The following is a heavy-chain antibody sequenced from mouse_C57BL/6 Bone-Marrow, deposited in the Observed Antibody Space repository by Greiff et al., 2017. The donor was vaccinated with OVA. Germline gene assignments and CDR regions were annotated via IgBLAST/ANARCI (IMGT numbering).Heavy chain of an antibody. V-gene: IGHV1-81*01. Sequence: QVQLKQSGAELARPGASVKLSCKASGYTFTSYGISWVKQRTGQGLEWIGEIYPRSGNTYYNEKFKGKATLTADKSSSTAYMELRSLTSEDSAVYFCACSSCWYCDVWGTGTTVTVSS. CDR2: IYPRSGNT. J-gene: IGHJ1*03. CDR3: ACSSCWYCDV. CDR1: GYTFTSYG. D-gene: IGHD1-1*01.